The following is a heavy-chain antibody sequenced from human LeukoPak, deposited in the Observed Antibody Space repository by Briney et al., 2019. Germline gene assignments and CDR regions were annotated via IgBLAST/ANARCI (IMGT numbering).Heavy chain of an antibody. J-gene: IGHJ4*02. V-gene: IGHV1-69*05. D-gene: IGHD6-6*01. CDR2: IIPIFGTA. Sequence: GASVKVSCKSSGGTFSSYAISWVRQAPGQGLEWMGGIIPIFGTANYAQKFQGRVTITTDESTSTAYMELSSLRSEDTAVYYCATGAPLAARRSVLDYWGQGTLVTVSS. CDR3: ATGAPLAARRSVLDY. CDR1: GGTFSSYA.